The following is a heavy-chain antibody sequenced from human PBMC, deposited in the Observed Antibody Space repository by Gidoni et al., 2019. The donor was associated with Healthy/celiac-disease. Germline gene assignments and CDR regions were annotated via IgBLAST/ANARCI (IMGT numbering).Heavy chain of an antibody. Sequence: QVQLQQWGAGLLKPSETLSLTCAVYGGSFSGYYWSWIRQPPGKGLEWIGEINHSGSTNYNPSLKSRVTISVDTSKPQFSLKLSSVTAADTAVYYCARGATVTGRGFDPWGQGTLVTVSS. J-gene: IGHJ5*02. V-gene: IGHV4-34*01. CDR3: ARGATVTGRGFDP. CDR1: GGSFSGYY. CDR2: INHSGST. D-gene: IGHD4-17*01.